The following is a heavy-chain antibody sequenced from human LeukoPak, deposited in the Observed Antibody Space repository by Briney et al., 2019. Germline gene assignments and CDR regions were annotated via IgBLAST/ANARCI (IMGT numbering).Heavy chain of an antibody. CDR3: ARDLDSSGYLFDY. Sequence: GASVKVSCKASGYTFTSYSISWVRQAPGQRLEWMGWINAGNGNTKYSQKFQGRVTITRDTSASTAYMELSSLRSEDTAVYYCARDLDSSGYLFDYWGQGTLVTVSS. J-gene: IGHJ4*02. CDR2: INAGNGNT. CDR1: GYTFTSYS. V-gene: IGHV1-3*01. D-gene: IGHD3-22*01.